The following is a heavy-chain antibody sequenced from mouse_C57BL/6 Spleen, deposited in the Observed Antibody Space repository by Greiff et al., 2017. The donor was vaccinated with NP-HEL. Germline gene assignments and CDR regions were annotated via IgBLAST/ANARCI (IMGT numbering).Heavy chain of an antibody. J-gene: IGHJ3*01. CDR2: IRLKSDNYAT. V-gene: IGHV6-3*01. Sequence: DVMLVESGGGLVQPGGSMKLSCVASGFTFSNYWMNWVRQSPEKGLEWVAQIRLKSDNYATHYAESVKGRFTISRDDSKSSVYLQMNNLRAEDTGIYYCTGLYSNYAPFAYWGQGTLVTVSA. CDR3: TGLYSNYAPFAY. D-gene: IGHD2-5*01. CDR1: GFTFSNYW.